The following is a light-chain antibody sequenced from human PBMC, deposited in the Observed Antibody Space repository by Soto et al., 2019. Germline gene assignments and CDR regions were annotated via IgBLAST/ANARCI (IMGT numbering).Light chain of an antibody. V-gene: IGLV3-21*02. Sequence: SYELTQAPSVSVAPGQTATISCGGNNIGTKSVHWYQQRPGQAPVVVVYDNRDRPSGIPDRFSGSNSGNTATLTINRVEPGDEAAYYCQAWDSGSDHPGVFGGGTQLTVL. CDR3: QAWDSGSDHPGV. CDR1: NIGTKS. CDR2: DNR. J-gene: IGLJ3*02.